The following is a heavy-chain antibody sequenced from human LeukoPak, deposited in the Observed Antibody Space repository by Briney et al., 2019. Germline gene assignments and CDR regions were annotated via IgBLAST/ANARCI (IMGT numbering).Heavy chain of an antibody. CDR3: VGWTNYYYYGMDV. Sequence: GGSLRLSCSASGFTFSSYAMHWVRQAPGKGLEYVSAIISNGGSTYYADSVKGRFTISRDNSKNTLYLQMSSLRAEDTAVYYCVGWTNYYYYGMDVWGQGTTVTVSS. V-gene: IGHV3-64D*09. CDR1: GFTFSSYA. D-gene: IGHD2-15*01. CDR2: IISNGGST. J-gene: IGHJ6*02.